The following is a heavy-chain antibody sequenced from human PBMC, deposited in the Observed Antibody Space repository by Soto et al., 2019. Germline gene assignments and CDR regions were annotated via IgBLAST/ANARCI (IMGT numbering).Heavy chain of an antibody. CDR3: ARDQRYGLVYYYYGMHV. Sequence: GGALGLSCAASGFTFRSYWVSRGRPGPGKGLEWVANIKQDGSEKYYVDSVKGRFTISRDNAKNSLYLQMNSLRAEDTAVYYCARDQRYGLVYYYYGMHVCGQGTTVTVSS. CDR2: IKQDGSEK. CDR1: GFTFRSYW. J-gene: IGHJ6*02. V-gene: IGHV3-7*03. D-gene: IGHD3-9*01.